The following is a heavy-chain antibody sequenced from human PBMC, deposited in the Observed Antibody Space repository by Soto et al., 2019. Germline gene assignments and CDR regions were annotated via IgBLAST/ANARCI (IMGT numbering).Heavy chain of an antibody. CDR1: GFTFSSYE. CDR2: ISSSGSTI. V-gene: IGHV3-48*03. Sequence: GGSLRLSCAASGFTFSSYEMNWVRQAPGKGLEWVSYISSSGSTIYYADSVKGRFTISRDNAKNSLYLQMNSLRAEDTAVYYCARVKTRGIIDYWGQGTLVTVSS. D-gene: IGHD3-16*01. J-gene: IGHJ4*02. CDR3: ARVKTRGIIDY.